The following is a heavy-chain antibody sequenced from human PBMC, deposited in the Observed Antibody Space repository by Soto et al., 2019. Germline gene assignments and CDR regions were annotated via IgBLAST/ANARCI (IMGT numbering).Heavy chain of an antibody. CDR2: IYWDDDK. D-gene: IGHD2-15*01. CDR3: AYLPCSGGSCYWFSFSGMDV. J-gene: IGHJ6*02. CDR1: GFSLSTSGVG. V-gene: IGHV2-5*02. Sequence: QITLKESGPTLVKPTQTLTLTCTFSGFSLSTSGVGVAWIRQPPGKALEWLALIYWDDDKRYRPSLESRLTITKDPPKTQVVLTMTNMDSVDTATYYCAYLPCSGGSCYWFSFSGMDVWGQGTTVTVSS.